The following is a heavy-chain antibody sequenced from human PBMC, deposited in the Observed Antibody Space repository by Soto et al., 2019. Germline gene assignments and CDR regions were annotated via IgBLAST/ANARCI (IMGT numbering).Heavy chain of an antibody. D-gene: IGHD3-22*01. CDR3: ARTGASDYDSSGYYYHSGYFDY. V-gene: IGHV4-30-2*01. CDR1: GGSISSGGYS. CDR2: IYHSGST. J-gene: IGHJ4*02. Sequence: QLQLQESGSGLVKPSQTLSLTCAVSGGSISSGGYSWSWMRQPPGKGLEGIGYIYHSGSTYYNPSLTSRVTISVDRAKNQCSLKLSSVTAADTAVYYCARTGASDYDSSGYYYHSGYFDYWGQGTLVTVSS.